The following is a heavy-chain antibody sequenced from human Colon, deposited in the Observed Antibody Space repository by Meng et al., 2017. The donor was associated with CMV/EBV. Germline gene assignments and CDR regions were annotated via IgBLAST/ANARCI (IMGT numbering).Heavy chain of an antibody. CDR2: MNPKTANT. D-gene: IGHD6-13*01. CDR1: GYTFTSYA. J-gene: IGHJ4*02. V-gene: IGHV1-8*03. Sequence: CNTSGYTFTSYASSRVRPANGQGLEWIGWMNPKTANTAYAQKFQGRVTITRDTSISTAYMEMRSLRSEDTAVYYCARGLAAAGNDFDYWGQGSLVTVSS. CDR3: ARGLAAAGNDFDY.